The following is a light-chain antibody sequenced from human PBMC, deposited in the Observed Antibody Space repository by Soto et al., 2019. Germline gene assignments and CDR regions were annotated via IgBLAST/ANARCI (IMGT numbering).Light chain of an antibody. CDR2: EVS. J-gene: IGLJ1*01. CDR1: SSDVGGYKY. Sequence: QSALTQPASVSGSPGQSITISCTGTSSDVGGYKYVSWYQQDPGKAPKLMIYEVSNRPSGVSNRFSGSKSGNTASLTISGLQAEDEADYYCSSYTSSSTLPYVFGTGTKLTVL. V-gene: IGLV2-14*01. CDR3: SSYTSSSTLPYV.